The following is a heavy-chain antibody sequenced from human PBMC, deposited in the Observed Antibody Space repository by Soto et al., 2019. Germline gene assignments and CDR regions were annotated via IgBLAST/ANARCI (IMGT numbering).Heavy chain of an antibody. CDR3: AREDYNWNDYYYYGMDV. Sequence: QVQLVQSGAEVRKPGASVQVSCKASKYSIIDYYIHWVRQAPGQGLEWMGWIKSNSGVTKYAQKLQGPVTMTRDASISTAYMELSRLTSDDTAVYYCAREDYNWNDYYYYGMDVWGQGTTVIVSS. V-gene: IGHV1-2*02. CDR2: IKSNSGVT. J-gene: IGHJ6*02. CDR1: KYSIIDYY. D-gene: IGHD1-1*01.